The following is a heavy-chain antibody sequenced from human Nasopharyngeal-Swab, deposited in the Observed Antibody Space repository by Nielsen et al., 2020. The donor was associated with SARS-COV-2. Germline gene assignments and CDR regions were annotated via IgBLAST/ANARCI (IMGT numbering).Heavy chain of an antibody. D-gene: IGHD2-21*01. J-gene: IGHJ4*02. V-gene: IGHV4-38-2*01. CDR2: IYHSGST. Sequence: SETLSLTCAVSGYSISSGYYWGWIRQPPGKGLESIGSIYHSGSTYYNPSLKSRVTISVDTSKNQFSLKLSSVTAADTAVYYCARQVVVETHNFDYWGQGTLVTVSS. CDR3: ARQVVVETHNFDY. CDR1: GYSISSGYY.